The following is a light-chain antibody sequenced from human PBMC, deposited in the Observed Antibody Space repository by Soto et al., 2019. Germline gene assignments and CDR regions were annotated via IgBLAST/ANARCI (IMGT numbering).Light chain of an antibody. CDR1: QSIRTY. CDR3: QQRYNWLT. Sequence: IVLTQSPATLSLSPGERATLSCRAGQSIRTYLAWYQQKSGQAPRLLIYDASNRATGNPARFSGSGSGTDFTLTISSLEPEDSAVYYCQQRYNWLTFGGGTKVEIK. V-gene: IGKV3-11*01. CDR2: DAS. J-gene: IGKJ4*01.